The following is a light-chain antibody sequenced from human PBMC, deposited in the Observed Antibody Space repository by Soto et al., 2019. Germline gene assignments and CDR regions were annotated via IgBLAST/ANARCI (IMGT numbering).Light chain of an antibody. CDR1: SSDIGGYSY. V-gene: IGLV2-14*03. CDR2: DVT. J-gene: IGLJ1*01. Sequence: QSALTQPASVSGSPGQSITISCTGTSSDIGGYSYVSWYQQHPGKAPKLMIYDVTIRPSGISNRFSGSKSGNTASLTISGLQAEDEADYYCSSYACSSTFVFGTGTKLTVL. CDR3: SSYACSSTFV.